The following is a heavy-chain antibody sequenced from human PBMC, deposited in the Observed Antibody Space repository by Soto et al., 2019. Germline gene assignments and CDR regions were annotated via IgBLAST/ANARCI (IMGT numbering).Heavy chain of an antibody. V-gene: IGHV5-51*01. D-gene: IGHD4-17*01. J-gene: IGHJ5*02. CDR3: ARTVPPYGDYRWFDP. Sequence: PGESLKISCKGSGYSFTSYWIGWVRQMPGKGLEWMGIIYPGDSDTRYSPSFQGQVTISADKSISTAYLQWSSLKASDTAMYYCARTVPPYGDYRWFDPWGQGTLVTVSS. CDR2: IYPGDSDT. CDR1: GYSFTSYW.